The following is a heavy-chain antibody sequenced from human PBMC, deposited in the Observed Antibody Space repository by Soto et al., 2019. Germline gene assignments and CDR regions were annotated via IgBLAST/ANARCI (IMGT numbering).Heavy chain of an antibody. V-gene: IGHV2-70*01. CDR3: ARAPSGDCKNRMDV. Sequence: SCPTLVNPTQTLTLTCTFSGFSLNTRGMCXSWIRQPPGKALECLALIDWDDDKYYSSSLKTRLTISKDTSKSQVVFTMTNMDPADTATYYCARAPSGDCKNRMDVWGQGTTVTVSS. CDR2: IDWDDDK. J-gene: IGHJ6*02. D-gene: IGHD2-21*02. CDR1: GFSLNTRGMC.